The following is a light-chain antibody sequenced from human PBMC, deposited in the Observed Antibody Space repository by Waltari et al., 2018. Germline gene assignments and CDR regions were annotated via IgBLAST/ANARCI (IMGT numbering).Light chain of an antibody. Sequence: QSVLTQPPSASAPPGHRVTISCSGSDSNIGHNILNWYQQFPGPAPKLPIYRNDLRPSGVPDRFSGSKSGTAGSLAISGLQSEDEADYYCATWDDSLLGGRWVFGGGTKLTVL. J-gene: IGLJ3*02. CDR2: RND. CDR3: ATWDDSLLGGRWV. CDR1: DSNIGHNI. V-gene: IGLV1-44*01.